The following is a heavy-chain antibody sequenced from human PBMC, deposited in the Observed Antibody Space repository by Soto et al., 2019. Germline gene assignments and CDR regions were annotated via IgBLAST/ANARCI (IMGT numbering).Heavy chain of an antibody. J-gene: IGHJ5*02. CDR3: ATNPLERHCCVANCASWFGP. CDR1: GFTFNTHW. Sequence: EVQLVESGGGLVQPGESLRLSCTASGFTFNTHWMPWVRQAPGKGLEWVANINPDGSGRYYVDSVKGRFTISRDNAKRLLFLQMSSLRPAEMAVYYCATNPLERHCCVANCASWFGPWGQGTLVTVSS. D-gene: IGHD1-1*01. V-gene: IGHV3-7*01. CDR2: INPDGSGR.